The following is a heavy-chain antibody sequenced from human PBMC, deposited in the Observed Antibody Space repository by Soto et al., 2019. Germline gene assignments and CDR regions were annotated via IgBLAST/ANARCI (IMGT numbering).Heavy chain of an antibody. V-gene: IGHV3-30*14. Sequence: QMQLVESGGGVVQPGRSLRLSCAASGFTFSAYTMHWVRQAPGKGLEWVAVISYDGKSDSYTDPVTSRITVSRDNSKSTLSLQKNSMRAEDTAVYYCARDVYSGRSDGFDVWGQGTMVTVSS. CDR3: ARDVYSGRSDGFDV. J-gene: IGHJ3*01. CDR2: ISYDGKSD. CDR1: GFTFSAYT. D-gene: IGHD1-26*01.